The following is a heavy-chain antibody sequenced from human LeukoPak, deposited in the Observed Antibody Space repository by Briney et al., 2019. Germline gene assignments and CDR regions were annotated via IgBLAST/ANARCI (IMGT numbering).Heavy chain of an antibody. CDR1: GFTFSSYS. J-gene: IGHJ4*02. CDR2: ISSSSSTI. V-gene: IGHV3-48*01. D-gene: IGHD3-22*01. Sequence: GGSLRLSCAASGFTFSSYSMNWVRQAPGKGLEWVSYISSSSSTIYYADSVKGRFTISRDNAKNSLYLQMNSLRAEDTAVYYCARDFYYDSSGYSFDYWGQGTLVTVSS. CDR3: ARDFYYDSSGYSFDY.